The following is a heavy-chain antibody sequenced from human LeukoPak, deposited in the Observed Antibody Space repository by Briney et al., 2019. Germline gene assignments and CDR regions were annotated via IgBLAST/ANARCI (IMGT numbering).Heavy chain of an antibody. D-gene: IGHD2-2*01. V-gene: IGHV4-34*01. CDR1: GGSFSGYY. J-gene: IGHJ4*02. CDR2: INHSGST. CDR3: ARVYCSSTSCYVYFDY. Sequence: TSETLSLTCAVYGGSFSGYYWSWIRQPPGKGLEWIGEINHSGSTNYNPSLKSRATIPVDTSKNQFSLKLSSVIAADTAVYYCARVYCSSTSCYVYFDYWGQGTLVTVSS.